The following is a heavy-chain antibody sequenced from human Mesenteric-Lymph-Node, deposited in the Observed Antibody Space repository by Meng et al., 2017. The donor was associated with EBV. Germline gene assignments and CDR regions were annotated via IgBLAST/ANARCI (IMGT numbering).Heavy chain of an antibody. Sequence: EVQLVESGGXLVKPGGSLRLSCAASGFTFSSYSMNWVRQAPGKGLEWVSSISGSSTYIYYADSVKGRFTISRDNSKNTMYLQMSSLTAEDTAVYYCAKGAVYYDILSSVDYWGRGTLVTVSS. D-gene: IGHD3-9*01. CDR2: ISGSSTYI. J-gene: IGHJ4*02. V-gene: IGHV3-21*04. CDR3: AKGAVYYDILSSVDY. CDR1: GFTFSSYS.